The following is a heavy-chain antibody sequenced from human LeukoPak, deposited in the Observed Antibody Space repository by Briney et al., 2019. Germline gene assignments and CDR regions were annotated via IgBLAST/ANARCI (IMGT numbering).Heavy chain of an antibody. V-gene: IGHV3-7*01. Sequence: PGGSLRLSCAASGFTFSSYWMSWVRQAPGKGLEWVANIKQDGSEKYYVDSVKGRFTISRDNAKNSLYLQMNSLRAEDTAVYYCARNHNYYDSSGYYYVVKYFQHWGQGTLVTVSS. J-gene: IGHJ1*01. CDR2: IKQDGSEK. CDR1: GFTFSSYW. CDR3: ARNHNYYDSSGYYYVVKYFQH. D-gene: IGHD3-22*01.